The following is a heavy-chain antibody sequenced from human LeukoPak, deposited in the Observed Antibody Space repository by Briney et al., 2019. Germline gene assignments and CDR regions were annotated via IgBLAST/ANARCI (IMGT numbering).Heavy chain of an antibody. Sequence: GASVKVSRKASGGTFSSYAISWVRQAPGQGLEWMGGIIPIFGTANYAQKFQGRVTITADESTSTAYMELSSLRSGDTAVYYCARDHALYCSSTSCYRYYYYGMDVWGKGTTVTVSS. CDR2: IIPIFGTA. J-gene: IGHJ6*04. CDR1: GGTFSSYA. D-gene: IGHD2-2*01. V-gene: IGHV1-69*13. CDR3: ARDHALYCSSTSCYRYYYYGMDV.